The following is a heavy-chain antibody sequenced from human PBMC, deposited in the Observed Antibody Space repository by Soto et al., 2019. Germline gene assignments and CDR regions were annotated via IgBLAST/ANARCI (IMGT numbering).Heavy chain of an antibody. D-gene: IGHD4-4*01. CDR2: ISGSGGST. J-gene: IGHJ6*03. Sequence: PGGSLRLSCAASGFTFSSYAMSRVRQAPGKGLEWVSAISGSGGSTYYADSVKGRFTISRDNSKNTLYLQMNSLRAEDTAVYYCAKLGGNSNYRFYHMDVWGKGTTVTVSS. V-gene: IGHV3-23*01. CDR1: GFTFSSYA. CDR3: AKLGGNSNYRFYHMDV.